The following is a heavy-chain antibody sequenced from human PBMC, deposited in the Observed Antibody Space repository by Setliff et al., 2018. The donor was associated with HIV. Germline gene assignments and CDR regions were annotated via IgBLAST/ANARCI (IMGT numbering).Heavy chain of an antibody. CDR1: GGTFSSYV. CDR3: AKDWKVWLGELSQDYYYGMDV. Sequence: SVKVSCKASGGTFSSYVISWVRQAPGQGPEWMGGIIPMYGVTNYAQKFQGRFTISRDNSKNTLFLQMGSLRAEDTAVYCCAKDWKVWLGELSQDYYYGMDVWGQGTTVTVSS. CDR2: IIPMYGVT. D-gene: IGHD3-10*01. V-gene: IGHV1-69*10. J-gene: IGHJ6*02.